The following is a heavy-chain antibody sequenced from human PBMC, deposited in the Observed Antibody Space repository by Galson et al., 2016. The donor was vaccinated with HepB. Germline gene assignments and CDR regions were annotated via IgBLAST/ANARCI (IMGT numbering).Heavy chain of an antibody. V-gene: IGHV1-46*01. J-gene: IGHJ3*02. D-gene: IGHD3-3*01. CDR1: GYTFTSYF. CDR2: INPSGGVT. Sequence: SVKVSCKASGYTFTSYFMHWVRRAPGQGLEWMGIINPSGGVTTHAQIFQGRITMTRDTSTSTVYMDLSSLRSEDTAVYYCARDGPDLFIVRFLEKQGGLRGGYDAFDIWGQGTMVTVSS. CDR3: ARDGPDLFIVRFLEKQGGLRGGYDAFDI.